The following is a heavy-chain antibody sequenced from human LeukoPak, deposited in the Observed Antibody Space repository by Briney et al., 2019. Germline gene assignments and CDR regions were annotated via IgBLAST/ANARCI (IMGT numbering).Heavy chain of an antibody. J-gene: IGHJ4*02. V-gene: IGHV4-39*01. CDR3: ARQVHLSFDK. D-gene: IGHD3-10*01. CDR1: GASISSSTYY. CDR2: VFYTGAS. Sequence: SGTLTLTCTVSGASISSSTYYWDWIRQAPGKGLQWIGTVFYTGASYYSPSLKRRITISVGTYKNQFPLILSSVTAADTAVYYCARQVHLSFDKWGQGAPVTVSA.